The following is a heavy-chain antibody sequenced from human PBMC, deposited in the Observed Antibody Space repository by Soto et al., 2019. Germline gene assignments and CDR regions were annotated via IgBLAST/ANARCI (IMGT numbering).Heavy chain of an antibody. CDR1: GVTFSSYW. D-gene: IGHD3-22*01. CDR3: ARDRGYYDSSGYYRGGAFDI. J-gene: IGHJ3*02. CDR2: INSDGSST. Sequence: PGGSLRLSCAASGVTFSSYWMHWVRQAPGKGLVLVSRINSDGSSTSYADSVKGRFTISRDNAKNTLYLQMNSLRAEDTAVYYCARDRGYYDSSGYYRGGAFDIWGQGTMVTVSS. V-gene: IGHV3-74*01.